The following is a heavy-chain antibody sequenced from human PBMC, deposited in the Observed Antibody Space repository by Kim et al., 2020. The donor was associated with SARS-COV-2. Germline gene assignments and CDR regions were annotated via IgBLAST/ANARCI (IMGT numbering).Heavy chain of an antibody. CDR2: IRSKANSYAT. CDR3: TRALDGLWFGESNYYCGMDV. J-gene: IGHJ6*02. Sequence: GGSLRLSCAASGFTFSGSAMHWVRQASGKGLEWVGRIRSKANSYATAYAASLKARFTISRDDSKNTAYLQMNSLKTEDTAVYYCTRALDGLWFGESNYYCGMDVWGQGTTVTVSS. D-gene: IGHD3-10*01. CDR1: GFTFSGSA. V-gene: IGHV3-73*01.